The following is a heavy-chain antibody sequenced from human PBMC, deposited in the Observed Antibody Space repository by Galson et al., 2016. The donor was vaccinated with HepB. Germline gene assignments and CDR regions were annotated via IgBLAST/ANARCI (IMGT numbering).Heavy chain of an antibody. Sequence: SLRLSCAASGFTFSDYYMSWIRQAPGKGLEWVSYISPTSNDINFADSVVGRFSISRDNAKNSLYLQMNTLGAEDTAVYYRASPSGRFSVHTFDLWGQGTMVTVSS. CDR1: GFTFSDYY. D-gene: IGHD1-26*01. CDR3: ASPSGRFSVHTFDL. V-gene: IGHV3-11*06. J-gene: IGHJ3*01. CDR2: ISPTSNDI.